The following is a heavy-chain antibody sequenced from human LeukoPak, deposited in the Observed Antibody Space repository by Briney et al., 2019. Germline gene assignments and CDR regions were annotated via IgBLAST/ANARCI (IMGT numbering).Heavy chain of an antibody. V-gene: IGHV3-23*01. CDR3: AKKGQAYYFDY. J-gene: IGHJ4*02. CDR1: GFTLSTYA. Sequence: GGSLRLSCAASGFTLSTYAMSWVRQAPGKGLEWVSAISSGGAVTYYADSVKGRFIVSRDNAKTTLYLHMNSLRAEDTAVYYCAKKGQAYYFDYWGQGTLVTVSS. D-gene: IGHD2-21*01. CDR2: ISSGGAVT.